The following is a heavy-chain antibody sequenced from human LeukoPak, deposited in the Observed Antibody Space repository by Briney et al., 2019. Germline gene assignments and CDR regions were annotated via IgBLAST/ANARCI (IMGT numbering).Heavy chain of an antibody. V-gene: IGHV4-31*03. D-gene: IGHD6-19*01. Sequence: SETLSLTCTVSGGSISSGGYYWSWIRQHPGKGLEWLGYIYYSGSTYYNPSLKSRVTISVDTSMNQFSLKLSSVTAADTAVYYCAGLYSSGWYEEGHWFDPWGQGTLVTVSS. CDR1: GGSISSGGYY. CDR3: AGLYSSGWYEEGHWFDP. CDR2: IYYSGST. J-gene: IGHJ5*02.